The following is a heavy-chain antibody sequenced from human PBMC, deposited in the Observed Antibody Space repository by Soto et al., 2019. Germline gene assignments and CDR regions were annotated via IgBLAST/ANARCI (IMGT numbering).Heavy chain of an antibody. CDR2: ISGSGGST. V-gene: IGHV3-23*01. J-gene: IGHJ3*02. CDR3: AKGRGSYYDSSGYIDAFDI. Sequence: GGSLRLSCAASGFTFSSYAMSWVRQAPGKGLEWVSAISGSGGSTYYADSVKGRFTISRDNSKNTLYLQMNSLRAEDTAVYYCAKGRGSYYDSSGYIDAFDIWGQGKMVTVS. D-gene: IGHD3-22*01. CDR1: GFTFSSYA.